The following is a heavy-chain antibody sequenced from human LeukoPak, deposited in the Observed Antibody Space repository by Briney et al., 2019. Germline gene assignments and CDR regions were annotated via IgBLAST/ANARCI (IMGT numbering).Heavy chain of an antibody. Sequence: GGSLRLSCAASGFTFSSYGMNWVRQAPGKGLEWVSSISSSSSYIYYADSVKGRFTISRDNSKNTLYLQMNSLRAEDTAVYGSGSYSPGFDYWGQGTLVTVSS. CDR2: ISSSSSYI. CDR3: GSYSPGFDY. J-gene: IGHJ4*02. V-gene: IGHV3-21*04. D-gene: IGHD3-10*01. CDR1: GFTFSSYG.